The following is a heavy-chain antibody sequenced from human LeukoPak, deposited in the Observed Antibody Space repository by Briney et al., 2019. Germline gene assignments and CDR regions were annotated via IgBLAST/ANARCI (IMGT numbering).Heavy chain of an antibody. CDR3: ARDRLGGSGWMVT. CDR1: GYTFTIYY. V-gene: IGHV1-2*02. D-gene: IGHD6-19*01. J-gene: IGHJ4*02. CDR2: INPNSGDT. Sequence: ASVKVSCKASGYTFTIYYMYWVRQAPGQGLEWMGWINPNSGDTDYAQKFQGRVTMTRDTSISTAYMELTRLTSDDTAVYYCARDRLGGSGWMVTWGQGTLITVSS.